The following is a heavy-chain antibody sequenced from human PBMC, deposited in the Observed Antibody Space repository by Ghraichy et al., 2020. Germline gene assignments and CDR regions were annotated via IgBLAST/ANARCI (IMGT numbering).Heavy chain of an antibody. V-gene: IGHV4-4*07. CDR1: GGSISSYY. J-gene: IGHJ4*02. D-gene: IGHD6-13*01. CDR3: ARGRAAAGWIDY. Sequence: SETLYLTCTVSGGSISSYYWSWIRQPAGKGLEWIGRIYTSGSTNYNPSLKSRVTMSVDTSKNQFSLKLSSVTAADTAVYYCARGRAAAGWIDYWGQGTLVTVSS. CDR2: IYTSGST.